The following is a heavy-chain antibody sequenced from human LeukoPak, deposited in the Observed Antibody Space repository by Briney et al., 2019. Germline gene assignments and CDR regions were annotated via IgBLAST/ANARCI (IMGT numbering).Heavy chain of an antibody. J-gene: IGHJ4*02. Sequence: ASVQCSFKASGYTFTCYYMHWVRQAPGQGREWMGWINPNSGGTNYAQKFQGRVTITRDTSISTAYMELSRLRSDDTAVYYCARASREQWLGFDYWGQGTLVTVSS. D-gene: IGHD6-19*01. CDR3: ARASREQWLGFDY. CDR2: INPNSGGT. V-gene: IGHV1-2*02. CDR1: GYTFTCYY.